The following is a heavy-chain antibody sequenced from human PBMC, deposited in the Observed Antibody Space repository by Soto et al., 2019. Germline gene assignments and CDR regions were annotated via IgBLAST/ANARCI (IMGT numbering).Heavy chain of an antibody. J-gene: IGHJ4*02. V-gene: IGHV4-30-4*01. CDR1: GGSISSGDYY. CDR3: AREDCRSTSCSYSSGSYYFDY. D-gene: IGHD2-2*01. Sequence: QVQLQESGPGLVKPSQTLSLTCTVSGGSISSGDYYWSWIRQPPGKGLEWIGYIYYSGSTYYNPSLKSRITISVDTSKNQFSLKLSSVTAADTAVYYCAREDCRSTSCSYSSGSYYFDYWGQGTLVTLSS. CDR2: IYYSGST.